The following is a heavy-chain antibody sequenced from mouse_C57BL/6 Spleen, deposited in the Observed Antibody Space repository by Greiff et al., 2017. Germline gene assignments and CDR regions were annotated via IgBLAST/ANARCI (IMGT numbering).Heavy chain of an antibody. CDR1: GYAFSSYW. J-gene: IGHJ2*01. CDR3: ARGGGSYYFDY. CDR2: IYPGDGDT. V-gene: IGHV1-80*01. D-gene: IGHD1-1*01. Sequence: VKLQESGAELVKPGASVKISCKASGYAFSSYWMNWVKQRPGKGLEWIGQIYPGDGDTNYNGKFKGKATLTADKSSSTAYMQLSSLTSEDSAVYFCARGGGSYYFDYWGQGTTLTVSS.